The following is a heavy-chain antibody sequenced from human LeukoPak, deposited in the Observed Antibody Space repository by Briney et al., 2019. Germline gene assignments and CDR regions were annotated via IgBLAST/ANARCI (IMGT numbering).Heavy chain of an antibody. CDR2: IYYSGST. CDR3: ARGIAVAGLTYFDY. D-gene: IGHD6-19*01. Sequence: SGTLSLTCAVSGGSISSYYWSWIRQPPGKGLEWIVYIYYSGSTNYNPSLKSRVTISVDTSKNQFSLKLSSVTAADTAVYYCARGIAVAGLTYFDYWGQGTLVTVSS. V-gene: IGHV4-59*01. J-gene: IGHJ4*02. CDR1: GGSISSYY.